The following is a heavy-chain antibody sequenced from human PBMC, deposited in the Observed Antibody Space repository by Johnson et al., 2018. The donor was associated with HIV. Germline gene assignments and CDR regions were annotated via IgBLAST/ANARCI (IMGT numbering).Heavy chain of an antibody. J-gene: IGHJ3*02. CDR2: ISYDGSNK. D-gene: IGHD4-17*01. Sequence: QVQLVESGGGVVQPGRSLRLSCAASGFTFSSYAMHWVRQAPGTGLEWVAVISYDGSNKYYADSVKGRFTISRDNSKNTLYLQMTSLRAEDTAVYYCALHPYGDYGDAFDIWGQGTMVTVSS. CDR1: GFTFSSYA. CDR3: ALHPYGDYGDAFDI. V-gene: IGHV3-30-3*01.